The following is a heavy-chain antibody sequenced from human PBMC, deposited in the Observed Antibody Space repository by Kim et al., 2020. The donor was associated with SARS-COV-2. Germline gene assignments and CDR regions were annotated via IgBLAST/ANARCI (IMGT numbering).Heavy chain of an antibody. CDR2: IYYSGST. CDR3: ARHDGGAARRPDY. Sequence: SETLSLTCTVSGCSISSSSYYWGWIRQPPGKGLEWIGSIYYSGSTYYNPSLKSRVTISVDTSKNQFSLKLSSVTAADTAVYYCARHDGGAARRPDYWGQGTLVTVSS. CDR1: GCSISSSSYY. J-gene: IGHJ4*02. V-gene: IGHV4-39*01. D-gene: IGHD6-6*01.